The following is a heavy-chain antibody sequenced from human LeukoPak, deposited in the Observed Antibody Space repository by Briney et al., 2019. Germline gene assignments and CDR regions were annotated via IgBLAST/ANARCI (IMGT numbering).Heavy chain of an antibody. CDR2: LYSDGNT. CDR1: GFTVITND. V-gene: IGHV3-53*01. D-gene: IGHD1-14*01. J-gene: IGHJ4*02. Sequence: PGGSLRLSCAASGFTVITNDMTWVRQAPGKGLGWVSVLYSDGNTKYADSVQGRFTISRDNSKNTLYLEKNSLRPDDTAVYYCARGVEPLAANTLAYWGQGTLVTVSS. CDR3: ARGVEPLAANTLAY.